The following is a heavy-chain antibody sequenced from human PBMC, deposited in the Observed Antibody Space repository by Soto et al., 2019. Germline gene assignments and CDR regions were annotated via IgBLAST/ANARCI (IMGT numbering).Heavy chain of an antibody. J-gene: IGHJ5*02. CDR3: ARDQGLSCSGGSCYSGWFDP. CDR1: GFTFSSYG. Sequence: QVQLVESGGGVVQPGRSLRLSCAASGFTFSSYGMHWVRQAPGKGLEWVAVIWYDGSNKYYADSVKGRFTISRDNSKNTLYLQMNSLRADDTAVYYCARDQGLSCSGGSCYSGWFDPWGQGTLVTVSS. CDR2: IWYDGSNK. V-gene: IGHV3-33*01. D-gene: IGHD2-15*01.